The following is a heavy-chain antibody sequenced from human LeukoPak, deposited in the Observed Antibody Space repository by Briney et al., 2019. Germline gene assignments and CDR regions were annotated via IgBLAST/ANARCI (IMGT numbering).Heavy chain of an antibody. CDR3: ARDGYYDSSGYYVFYFDY. CDR1: GDSVSSNSAA. J-gene: IGHJ4*02. D-gene: IGHD3-22*01. V-gene: IGHV6-1*01. CDR2: TYYRSKWYN. Sequence: SQTLSLTCAISGDSVSSNSAAWNWIRQSPSRGLEWLGGTYYRSKWYNDYAVSVKSRITINPDTSKNQFSLQLNSVTPEDTAVYYCARDGYYDSSGYYVFYFDYWGQGTLVTVSS.